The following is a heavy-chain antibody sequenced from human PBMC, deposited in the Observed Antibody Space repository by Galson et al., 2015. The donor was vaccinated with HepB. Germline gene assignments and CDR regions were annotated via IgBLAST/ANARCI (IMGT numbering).Heavy chain of an antibody. Sequence: PALVKPTQTLTLTCTFSGFSLNTSGVGVGWIRQPPGKALEWLAVIYWDNAKRYRPSLKSRLTITKDTSKNQVVLTMTNMDPVDTGTYYCARQPSGPFDYWGQGTLVTVSS. CDR2: IYWDNAK. V-gene: IGHV2-5*02. D-gene: IGHD6-19*01. CDR3: ARQPSGPFDY. CDR1: GFSLNTSGVG. J-gene: IGHJ4*02.